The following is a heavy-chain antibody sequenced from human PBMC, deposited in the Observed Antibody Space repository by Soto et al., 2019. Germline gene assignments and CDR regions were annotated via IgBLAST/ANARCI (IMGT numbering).Heavy chain of an antibody. CDR2: IFHSGST. J-gene: IGHJ4*02. Sequence: QVHLQESGPGLVKSSGTLSLTCAVSGGSISRGDWWSWVRQTPGKGLEWIGEIFHSGSTNYNPSLKSRFXXSXAXXNYQFSVILSFVTAADTAVYFCASHRGNTYGPYDYWGQGPLVTVSS. CDR3: ASHRGNTYGPYDY. V-gene: IGHV4-4*02. CDR1: GGSISRGDW. D-gene: IGHD5-18*01.